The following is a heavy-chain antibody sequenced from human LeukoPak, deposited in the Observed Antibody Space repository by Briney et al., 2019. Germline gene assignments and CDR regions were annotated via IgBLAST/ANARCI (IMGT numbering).Heavy chain of an antibody. D-gene: IGHD3-3*01. CDR2: MNPNGGNT. V-gene: IGHV1-8*02. CDR1: GYTFTSYG. Sequence: ASVKVSCKASGYTFTSYGISWVRQAPGQGLEWMGWMNPNGGNTGYAQKFQGRVTMTRNTSISTAYMELSSLRSEDTAVYYCARMYFTYDFWSGYYTPLGYWGQGTLVTVSS. J-gene: IGHJ4*02. CDR3: ARMYFTYDFWSGYYTPLGY.